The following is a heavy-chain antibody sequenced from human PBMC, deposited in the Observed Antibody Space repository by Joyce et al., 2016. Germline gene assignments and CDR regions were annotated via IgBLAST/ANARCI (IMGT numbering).Heavy chain of an antibody. J-gene: IGHJ4*02. CDR2: ISPNSGGT. CDR1: GYIFRADY. V-gene: IGHV1-2*06. CDR3: ASAGIEVPGRHGLIDF. D-gene: IGHD6-19*01. Sequence: QVQLVQSGAEVKKPGASVKVSCKTSGYIFRADYIHWVRQAPGQGLEWMGRISPNSGGTNYAQKFQGRVTMTRDMSISTSYMDLSGLKSDDMAVYYCASAGIEVPGRHGLIDFWGQGTVVLVSS.